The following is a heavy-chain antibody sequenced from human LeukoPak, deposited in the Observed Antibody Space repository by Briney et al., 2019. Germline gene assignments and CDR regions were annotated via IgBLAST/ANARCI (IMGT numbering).Heavy chain of an antibody. CDR1: GFTFSSYG. CDR2: IWYVGSNK. J-gene: IGHJ4*02. CDR3: ARGWARDSGPVDY. D-gene: IGHD5-12*01. Sequence: PGRSLRLSCAASGFTFSSYGMHWVRQAPGKGLEWVAVIWYVGSNKYYADSVKGRFTISRDNSKNTLYLQMNSLRAEDTAIYYCARGWARDSGPVDYWGQGTLVTVSS. V-gene: IGHV3-33*01.